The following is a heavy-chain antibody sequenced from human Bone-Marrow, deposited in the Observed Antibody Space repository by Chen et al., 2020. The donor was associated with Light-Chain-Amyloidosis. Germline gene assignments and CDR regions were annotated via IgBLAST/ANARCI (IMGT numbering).Heavy chain of an antibody. CDR2: VSVSDKTL. D-gene: IGHD3-10*01. Sequence: QVDLVESGGNLVKPGGSLRLSCVVSGFTISDYYMTWIRQAPGKGLEWVASVSVSDKTLAHADSLKGRFTISRDIAKNSLHLQMNTLRVEDSAVYYCVRGPRAPGMDVWGQGTTVIVS. V-gene: IGHV3-11*01. CDR1: GFTISDYY. CDR3: VRGPRAPGMDV. J-gene: IGHJ6*02.